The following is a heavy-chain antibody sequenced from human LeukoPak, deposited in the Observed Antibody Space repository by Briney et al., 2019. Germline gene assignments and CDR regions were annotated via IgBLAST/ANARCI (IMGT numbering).Heavy chain of an antibody. CDR3: TTEKTYGNYRGPFQH. V-gene: IGHV3-15*01. CDR1: AFTFSNAW. D-gene: IGHD4-11*01. J-gene: IGHJ1*01. CDR2: IKSKTDGGTT. Sequence: PGGSLRPSCAASAFTFSNAWMSWVRQAHGKVLEWDGRIKSKTDGGTTDYAAPVKGRFTISRDDSKNTLYLQMNSLKTEDTAVYYCTTEKTYGNYRGPFQHWGQGTLVTVSS.